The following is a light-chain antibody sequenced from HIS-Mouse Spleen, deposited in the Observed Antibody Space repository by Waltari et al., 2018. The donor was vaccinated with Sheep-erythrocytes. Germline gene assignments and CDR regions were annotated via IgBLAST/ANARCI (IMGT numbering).Light chain of an antibody. J-gene: IGLJ2*01. CDR2: QDS. CDR3: QAWDSSTAWNVV. V-gene: IGLV3-1*01. CDR1: KLGDKY. Sequence: SYELTQPPSVSVSPGQTARITCSGDKLGDKYACWYQQKPGQSPVLVIYQDSKRPSGIPERVSGSNSGNTATLTISGTQAMDEADYYCQAWDSSTAWNVVFGGGTKLTVL.